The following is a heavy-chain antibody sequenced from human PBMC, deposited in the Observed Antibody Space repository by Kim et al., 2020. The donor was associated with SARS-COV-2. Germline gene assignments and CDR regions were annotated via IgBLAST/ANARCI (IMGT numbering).Heavy chain of an antibody. J-gene: IGHJ4*02. CDR3: ARGGARGSVTTFRLLDY. V-gene: IGHV4-31*03. CDR2: IYYSGST. Sequence: SETLSLTCTVSGGSISSGGYYWSWIRQHPGKGLEWIGYIYYSGSTYYNPSLKSRVTISVDTSKNQFSLKLSSVTAADTAVYYCARGGARGSVTTFRLLDYWGQGTLVTVSS. D-gene: IGHD4-17*01. CDR1: GGSISSGGYY.